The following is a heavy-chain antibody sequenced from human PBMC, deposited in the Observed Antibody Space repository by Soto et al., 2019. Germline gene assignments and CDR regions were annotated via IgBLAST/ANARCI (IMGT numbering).Heavy chain of an antibody. V-gene: IGHV4-34*01. D-gene: IGHD3-3*01. Sequence: QVHLQQWGAGLLKPSETLSLTCALYGGSFDGYYWSWIRQSPGKGLEWIGEIHHSGSTKYNPSLKSRVSLSVDTATKQFSLKITSMTDADRGVYYCARGVDSWSGYLFWGQGTPVTVSS. J-gene: IGHJ4*02. CDR3: ARGVDSWSGYLF. CDR1: GGSFDGYY. CDR2: IHHSGST.